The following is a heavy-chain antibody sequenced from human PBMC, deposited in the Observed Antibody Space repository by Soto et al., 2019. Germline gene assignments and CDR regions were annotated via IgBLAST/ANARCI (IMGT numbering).Heavy chain of an antibody. CDR3: ARAQAYYYDSSGYLPWFDP. CDR2: IYHSGST. Sequence: PSETLSLTCAVSGYSISSGYYWGWIRQPPGKGLEWIGSIYHSGSTYYNPSLKSRVTISVDTSKNQFSLKLSSVTAAGTAVYYCARAQAYYYDSSGYLPWFDPWGQGTLVTVSS. CDR1: GYSISSGYY. D-gene: IGHD3-22*01. V-gene: IGHV4-38-2*01. J-gene: IGHJ5*02.